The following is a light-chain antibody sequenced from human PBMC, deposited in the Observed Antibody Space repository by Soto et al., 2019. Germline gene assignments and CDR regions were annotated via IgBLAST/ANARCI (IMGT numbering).Light chain of an antibody. CDR3: SSFTTTYFYV. CDR2: GVT. CDR1: SSDVGGYNY. J-gene: IGLJ1*01. Sequence: QSALTQPPSASGSPGQSVTISCTGTSSDVGGYNYVSWYQQHPGKAPKLIVYGVTHRPSGVSSRFSASKSAYTASLTISALQAEDEADYYCSSFTTTYFYVFGPGTKVTVL. V-gene: IGLV2-14*01.